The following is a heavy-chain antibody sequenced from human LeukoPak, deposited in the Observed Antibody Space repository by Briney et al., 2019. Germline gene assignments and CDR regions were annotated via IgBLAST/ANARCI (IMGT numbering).Heavy chain of an antibody. V-gene: IGHV3-30*02. Sequence: GGSLRLSCVASGFTFSTYGMHWIRQAPGKRPEWVTFIRNDGSKEYYADSVKGRFTLSRDNSKNTLYLQMNSLRAEDTAVYYCAKSITMIVVVLDAFDIWGQGTMVTVSS. J-gene: IGHJ3*02. CDR3: AKSITMIVVVLDAFDI. CDR2: IRNDGSKE. D-gene: IGHD3-22*01. CDR1: GFTFSTYG.